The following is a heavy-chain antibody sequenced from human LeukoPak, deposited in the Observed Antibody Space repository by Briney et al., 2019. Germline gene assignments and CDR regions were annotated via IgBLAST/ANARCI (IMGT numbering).Heavy chain of an antibody. J-gene: IGHJ5*02. CDR2: FDPEDGET. CDR1: GYTLTELS. D-gene: IGHD6-6*01. V-gene: IGHV1-24*01. Sequence: ASVKVSCKVSGYTLTELSMHWVRQAPGKGLDWMGGFDPEDGETIYAQKFQGRVTMTEDTSTDTAYMELSSLRSEDTAVYYCATAAPHTNWFDPWGQGTLVTVSS. CDR3: ATAAPHTNWFDP.